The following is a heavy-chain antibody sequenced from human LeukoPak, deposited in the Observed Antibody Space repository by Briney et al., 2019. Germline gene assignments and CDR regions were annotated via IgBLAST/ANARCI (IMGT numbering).Heavy chain of an antibody. CDR2: IYPGDSGT. V-gene: IGHV5-51*01. D-gene: IGHD1-26*01. CDR3: AGVSGSFFRWFDL. CDR1: GYSFTNNW. Sequence: GESLKISCKGSGYSFTNNWIGWVRQMPGKGLEWMGIIYPGDSGTRYSPSFQGQVTISADKSINTTYLQWSSLKASDTAMYYCAGVSGSFFRWFDLWGQGTLVTVSS. J-gene: IGHJ5*02.